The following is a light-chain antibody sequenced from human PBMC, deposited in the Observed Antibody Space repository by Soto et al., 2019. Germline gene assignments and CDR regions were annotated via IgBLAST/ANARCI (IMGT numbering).Light chain of an antibody. CDR3: QQYNRFSTWT. CDR2: DAS. Sequence: DLQMTQSPSTLSASVGDRVTITCRASQSISSWLAWDPQKPGKAPHLLIYDASSLESGVPTMFSGSGSGTEFTLTISSLQPDDFETYYCQQYNRFSTWTFGQGTKVDIK. J-gene: IGKJ1*01. V-gene: IGKV1-5*01. CDR1: QSISSW.